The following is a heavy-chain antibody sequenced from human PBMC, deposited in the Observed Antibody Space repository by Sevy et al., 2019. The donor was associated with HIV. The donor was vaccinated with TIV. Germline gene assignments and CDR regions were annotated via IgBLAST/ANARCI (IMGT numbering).Heavy chain of an antibody. J-gene: IGHJ6*02. CDR1: GFTFSSYS. D-gene: IGHD3-10*01. Sequence: GGSLRLSCAASGFTFSSYSMNWVRQAPGKGLEWVSSISSSSSYIYCADSVKGRFTISRDNAKNSLYLQMNSLRAEDTAVYYCARDVGVTMVQGVISDYYYGMDVWGQGTTVTVSS. CDR2: ISSSSSYI. CDR3: ARDVGVTMVQGVISDYYYGMDV. V-gene: IGHV3-21*01.